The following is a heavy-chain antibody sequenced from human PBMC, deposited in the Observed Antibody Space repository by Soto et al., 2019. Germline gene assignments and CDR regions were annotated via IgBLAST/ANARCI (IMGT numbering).Heavy chain of an antibody. CDR1: GFTFSNYD. V-gene: IGHV3-64*01. D-gene: IGHD3-16*02. CDR2: ISSNERST. J-gene: IGHJ6*04. CDR3: ARDLSV. Sequence: GGSLRLSCAVSGFTFSNYDMHWVRQAPGKGLEYVSAISSNERSTYYANSVKGRFTISRDNSKNTVYLQMGSLRAEDTAVYYCARDLSVWAKGTTVTVSS.